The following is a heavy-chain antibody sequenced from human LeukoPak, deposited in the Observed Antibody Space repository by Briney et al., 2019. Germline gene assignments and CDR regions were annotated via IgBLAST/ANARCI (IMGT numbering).Heavy chain of an antibody. D-gene: IGHD5-12*01. CDR3: ARDGASSGYATLDY. CDR1: GFTFSSYA. J-gene: IGHJ4*02. Sequence: EGSLRLSCAASGFTFSSYAMHWVRQAPGKGLEWVAVISYDGSNKYYADSVKGRFTISRDNSKNTLYLQMNSLRAEDTAVYYCARDGASSGYATLDYWGQGTLVTVSS. V-gene: IGHV3-30*04. CDR2: ISYDGSNK.